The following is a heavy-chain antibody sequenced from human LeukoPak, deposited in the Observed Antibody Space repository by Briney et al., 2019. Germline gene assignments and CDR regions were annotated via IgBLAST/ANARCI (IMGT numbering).Heavy chain of an antibody. Sequence: SVKVSCKASGGTFSGYAISWVRQAPGQGLEWMGGIIPIFGTANYAQKFQGRVTITADESTSTAYMELSSLRSEDTAVYYCARYGVSSGYYYVEGYFDYWGQGTLVTVSS. CDR3: ARYGVSSGYYYVEGYFDY. CDR2: IIPIFGTA. J-gene: IGHJ4*02. D-gene: IGHD3-22*01. V-gene: IGHV1-69*01. CDR1: GGTFSGYA.